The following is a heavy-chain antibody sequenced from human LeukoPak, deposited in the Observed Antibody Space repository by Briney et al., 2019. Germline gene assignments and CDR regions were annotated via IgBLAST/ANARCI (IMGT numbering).Heavy chain of an antibody. Sequence: GGSLRLSCAASGFIFSSYEMNWVRQAPGKGLEWVSYISSSGSTIYYADSVKGRFTISRDNAKNSLYLQMNSLRAEDTAVYYCARAGDGAFDPWGQGTLVTVSS. D-gene: IGHD4-17*01. CDR2: ISSSGSTI. CDR1: GFIFSSYE. CDR3: ARAGDGAFDP. V-gene: IGHV3-48*03. J-gene: IGHJ5*02.